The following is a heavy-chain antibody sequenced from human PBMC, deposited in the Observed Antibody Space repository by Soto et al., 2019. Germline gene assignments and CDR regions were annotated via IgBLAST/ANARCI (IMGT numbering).Heavy chain of an antibody. CDR2: LDPSDSYT. Sequence: PGESLKISCKGSGYSFSSYWISLGRQMPGKGLEWMVRLDPSDSYTNYSPPFQGHVTISADKSISTAYLQWSSLKASDTAMYYCARSEYYYHRSGYSSYYWGQGPLVTVSS. D-gene: IGHD3-22*01. CDR1: GYSFSSYW. J-gene: IGHJ4*02. CDR3: ARSEYYYHRSGYSSYY. V-gene: IGHV5-10-1*01.